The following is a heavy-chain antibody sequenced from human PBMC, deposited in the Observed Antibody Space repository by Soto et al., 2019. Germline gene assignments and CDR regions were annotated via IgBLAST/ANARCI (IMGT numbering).Heavy chain of an antibody. CDR1: GFTFSSCS. CDR3: ARDVRDGYYSDY. J-gene: IGHJ4*02. V-gene: IGHV3-21*01. Sequence: GGSLRLSCAASGFTFSSCSMNWVRQAPGKGLEWVSSISSSSSYIYYADSVKGRFTISRDNAKNSLYLQMNSLRAEDTAVYYCARDVRDGYYSDYWGQGTLVTVSS. D-gene: IGHD3-22*01. CDR2: ISSSSSYI.